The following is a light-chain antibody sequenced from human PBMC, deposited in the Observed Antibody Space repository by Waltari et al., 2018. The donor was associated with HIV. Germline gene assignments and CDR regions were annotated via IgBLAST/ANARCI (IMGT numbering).Light chain of an antibody. CDR1: SSNIGNHS. CDR2: RNN. V-gene: IGLV1-47*01. Sequence: QSVLTQPPSASGTPGQRVTISCSGSSSNIGNHSVYWYQQLPGTAPKLLIYRNNQRPSGVPDRFSGSKSGTSASLAISGLRSEDDADYYCAAWDDSLGGHHVFGTGTKVTVL. CDR3: AAWDDSLGGHHV. J-gene: IGLJ1*01.